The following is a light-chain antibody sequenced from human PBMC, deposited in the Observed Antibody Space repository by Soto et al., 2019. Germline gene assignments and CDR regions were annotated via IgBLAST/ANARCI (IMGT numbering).Light chain of an antibody. CDR2: GAS. V-gene: IGKV3-20*01. J-gene: IGKJ2*01. CDR1: QSVSSSY. Sequence: EIVLTQSPGTLSLSPGERATLSCRASQSVSSSYLAWYQQKPGQAPRLLIYGASSRATGIPDRFSGSGSGTDFTLTISRLEPEDFEVYYCQQYGSSHYTFGKPTKVNIX. CDR3: QQYGSSHYT.